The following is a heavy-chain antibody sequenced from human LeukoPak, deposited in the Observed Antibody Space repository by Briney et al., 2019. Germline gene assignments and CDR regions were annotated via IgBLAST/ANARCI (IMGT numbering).Heavy chain of an antibody. Sequence: ASVKVSCKASGYXFTGYYMHWVRQAPGQGLEWMGWINPNSGGTNYAQKFQGRVTITRNRSISQAYMEMNRLRSDDTAVHCCGRDFHNWGQGTLVTVSS. J-gene: IGHJ4*02. CDR2: INPNSGGT. V-gene: IGHV1-2*02. CDR3: GRDFHN. CDR1: GYXFTGYY.